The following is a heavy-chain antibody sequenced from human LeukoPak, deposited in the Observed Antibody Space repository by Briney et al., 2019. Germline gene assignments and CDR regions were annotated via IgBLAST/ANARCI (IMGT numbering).Heavy chain of an antibody. Sequence: GGSLRLSCAASGFSVSSNFMSWVRQAPGKGLEWVSATSSSDAGTYHADSVRGRFTISRDNSKNTLYLQMNSLRVEDAAVYYCARAPVTSCRGAYCYPFDYWGQGTLVTVSS. D-gene: IGHD2-21*01. CDR2: TSSSDAGT. CDR1: GFSVSSNF. V-gene: IGHV3-23*01. CDR3: ARAPVTSCRGAYCYPFDY. J-gene: IGHJ4*02.